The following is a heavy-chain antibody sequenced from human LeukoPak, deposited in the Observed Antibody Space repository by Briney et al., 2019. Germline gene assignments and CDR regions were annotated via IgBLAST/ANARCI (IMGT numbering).Heavy chain of an antibody. J-gene: IGHJ4*02. CDR2: IDPSDSYV. CDR1: GYTFTTNS. D-gene: IGHD1/OR15-1a*01. V-gene: IGHV5-10-1*01. Sequence: GESLKISCQGAGYTFTTNSISWVRQMPGRGLEWVGRIDPSDSYVSYSPSFRGHVNISVDKSISTAYLQWSSLQASDTAIYYCARLGTVPGTGKTDYWGQGTQVSVSS. CDR3: ARLGTVPGTGKTDY.